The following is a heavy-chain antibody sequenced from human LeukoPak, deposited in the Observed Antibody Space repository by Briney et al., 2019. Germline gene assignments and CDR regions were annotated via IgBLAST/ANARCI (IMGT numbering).Heavy chain of an antibody. V-gene: IGHV1-18*01. CDR1: GYSFSGYG. Sequence: ASVKVSCKTSGYSFSGYGVTWVRQAPGQGLEWMGRISVYNGDTNYAQSLQGRVTMTTDTSTTTAYMELRSLRSDDTAMYYCARDWEGLGEYWYFDLWGRGTLVTVSS. CDR3: ARDWEGLGEYWYFDL. J-gene: IGHJ2*01. D-gene: IGHD1-26*01. CDR2: ISVYNGDT.